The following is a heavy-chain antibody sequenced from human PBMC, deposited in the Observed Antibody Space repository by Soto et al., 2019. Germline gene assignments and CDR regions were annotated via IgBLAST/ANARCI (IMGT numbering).Heavy chain of an antibody. CDR3: ARDPETTVTTYDDAFDT. CDR1: GYTFISYY. V-gene: IGHV1-46*03. D-gene: IGHD4-17*01. J-gene: IGHJ3*02. Sequence: ASVKVSCKASGYTFISYYMHWVRQAPGQGLEWMGIIDPSGGSTSYAQKFQGRVTMTRDTSTSTVYMELSSLRSEDTAAYYCARDPETTVTTYDDAFDTWGQGTMVTVSS. CDR2: IDPSGGST.